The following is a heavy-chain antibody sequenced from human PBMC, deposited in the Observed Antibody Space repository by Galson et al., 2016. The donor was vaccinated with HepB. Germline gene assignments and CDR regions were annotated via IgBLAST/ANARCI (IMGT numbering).Heavy chain of an antibody. CDR3: ARHRIFTGQPDY. Sequence: QSGAEVKKPGESLKISCKGSGYTSSSHWIGWLRQMPEKGLEWMGVIYPGDSDTRYSPSFQGQVTISVDKSTSTAYLHWSRLKASDTAMYYCARHRIFTGQPDYCGPGTLVTVSS. J-gene: IGHJ4*02. D-gene: IGHD3-9*01. CDR2: IYPGDSDT. V-gene: IGHV5-51*01. CDR1: GYTSSSHW.